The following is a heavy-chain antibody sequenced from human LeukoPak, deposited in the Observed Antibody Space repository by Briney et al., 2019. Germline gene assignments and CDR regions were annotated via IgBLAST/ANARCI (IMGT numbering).Heavy chain of an antibody. J-gene: IGHJ4*02. D-gene: IGHD3-22*01. Sequence: PGGSLRLSCAASGFTFSSYSMNWVRQAPGKGLEWVSFISSSSSYIYYTDSVKGRFTISRDNARNSLYLQMNSLRAEDTAVYYCATDYLPYDSSGYYPDYWGQGTLVTVSS. CDR2: ISSSSSYI. CDR3: ATDYLPYDSSGYYPDY. V-gene: IGHV3-21*06. CDR1: GFTFSSYS.